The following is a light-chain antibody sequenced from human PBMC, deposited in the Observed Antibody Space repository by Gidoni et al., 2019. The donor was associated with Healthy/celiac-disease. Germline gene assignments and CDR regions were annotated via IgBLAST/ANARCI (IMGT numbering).Light chain of an antibody. CDR2: GAS. CDR1: QRVSSN. J-gene: IGKJ2*01. V-gene: IGKV3-15*01. CDR3: QQYNNWPPMYT. Sequence: EIVMTQSPATLSVSPGERATLSCRASQRVSSNLAWYQQKPGQAPRLLIYGASTRATGIPARLSGSGSGTEFTLTISSLQSEDFAVYYCQQYNNWPPMYTFGQGTKLEIK.